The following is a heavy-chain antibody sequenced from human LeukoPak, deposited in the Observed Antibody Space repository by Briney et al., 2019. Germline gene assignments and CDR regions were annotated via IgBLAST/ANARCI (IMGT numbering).Heavy chain of an antibody. V-gene: IGHV3-21*01. CDR2: ISSSSSYI. J-gene: IGHJ5*02. CDR3: ARDTYSSSWYQTYNWFDP. D-gene: IGHD6-13*01. CDR1: GFTFSSYS. Sequence: GGSLRLSCVASGFTFSSYSMNWVRQAPGKGLEWVSSISSSSSYIYYADSVKGRFTISRDDAKNSLYLQMNSLRAEDTAVYYCARDTYSSSWYQTYNWFDPWGQGTLVTVSS.